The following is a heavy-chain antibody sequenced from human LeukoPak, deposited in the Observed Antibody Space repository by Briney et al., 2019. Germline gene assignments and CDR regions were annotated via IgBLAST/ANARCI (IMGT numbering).Heavy chain of an antibody. J-gene: IGHJ4*02. CDR1: GYTFTSYY. CDR3: ARARGWLQLD. CDR2: INPNRGST. D-gene: IGHD5-24*01. Sequence: ASVKVSCKASGYTFTSYYMYWVRQAPGQGLEWMGIINPNRGSTSYAQKFQGRVTMTTDTSTSTAYMELRSLRSDDTAVYYCARARGWLQLDWGQGTLVTVSS. V-gene: IGHV1-46*01.